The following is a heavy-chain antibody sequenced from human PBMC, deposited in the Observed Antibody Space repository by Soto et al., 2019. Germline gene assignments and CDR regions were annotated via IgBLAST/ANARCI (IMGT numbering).Heavy chain of an antibody. CDR1: GFTFSDYY. J-gene: IGHJ6*03. Sequence: GGSLGLSCAASGFTFSDYYMSWIRQAPGKGLEWVSYISSSGSTIYYADSVKGRFTISRDNAKNSLYLQMNSLRAEDTAVYYCARDGEPGYYYYLDVWGKGTTVTVSS. V-gene: IGHV3-11*01. D-gene: IGHD2-8*02. CDR3: ARDGEPGYYYYLDV. CDR2: ISSSGSTI.